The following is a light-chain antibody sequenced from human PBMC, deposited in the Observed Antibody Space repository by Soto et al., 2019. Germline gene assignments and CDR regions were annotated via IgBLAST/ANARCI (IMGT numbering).Light chain of an antibody. CDR2: FAS. V-gene: IGKV3-15*01. CDR3: QQYNNWPLT. Sequence: EIVMTQSPATLSVSRGERATLSCRASQSVSNNLAWYQQKPGQAPRLLIYFASTRATGIPARFSGSGSGTEFTLTISSLQSEDFALYHCQQYNNWPLTFGGGTKVETK. J-gene: IGKJ4*01. CDR1: QSVSNN.